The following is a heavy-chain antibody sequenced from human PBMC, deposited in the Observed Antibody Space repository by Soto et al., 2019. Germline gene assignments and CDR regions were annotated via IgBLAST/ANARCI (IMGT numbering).Heavy chain of an antibody. CDR2: ISGSGGRI. D-gene: IGHD1-1*01. CDR3: AKERRLERGDFDY. V-gene: IGHV3-23*01. Sequence: EVQLLESGGGLVQPGGSLRLSCAASGFTFSSYAMSWVRQAPGKGLEWVSVISGSGGRIYYADSVKGRFTISRDNSKNTLYLQINSRRDEDTAIYYCAKERRLERGDFDYWGQGTLVTVSS. J-gene: IGHJ4*02. CDR1: GFTFSSYA.